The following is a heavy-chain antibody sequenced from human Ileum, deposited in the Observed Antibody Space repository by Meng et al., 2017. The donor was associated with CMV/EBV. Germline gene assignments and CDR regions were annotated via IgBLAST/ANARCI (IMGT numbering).Heavy chain of an antibody. CDR2: INPNSGGT. Sequence: VHLVQSGAGVKKPGASVKVSCKASGYTFTGYYMHWVRQAPGQGLEWMGWINPNSGGTNYAQNFQGRVTMTRDTSITTAYMEVSRLRSDDTAVYYCARGGHGNTAFDYWGQGTLVTVSS. V-gene: IGHV1-2*02. D-gene: IGHD2/OR15-2a*01. J-gene: IGHJ4*02. CDR3: ARGGHGNTAFDY. CDR1: GYTFTGYY.